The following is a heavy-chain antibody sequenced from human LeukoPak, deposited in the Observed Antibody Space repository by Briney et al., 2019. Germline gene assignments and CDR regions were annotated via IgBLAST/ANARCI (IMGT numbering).Heavy chain of an antibody. Sequence: PGRSLRLSCAASGFTFSSYGMHWVRQAPGKGPEWVAVISYDGSNKYYADSVKGRFTISRDNSKNTLYLQMNSLRAEDTAVYYCAKGPNYGDYERGAFDIWGQGTMVTVSS. CDR3: AKGPNYGDYERGAFDI. CDR1: GFTFSSYG. J-gene: IGHJ3*02. D-gene: IGHD4-17*01. CDR2: ISYDGSNK. V-gene: IGHV3-30*18.